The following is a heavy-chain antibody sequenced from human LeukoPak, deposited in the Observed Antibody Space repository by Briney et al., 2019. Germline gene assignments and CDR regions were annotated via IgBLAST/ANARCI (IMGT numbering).Heavy chain of an antibody. J-gene: IGHJ4*02. CDR2: INPNSGGT. Sequence: ASVKVSCKASGGTFSSYAISWVRQAPGQGLEWMGWINPNSGGTNYAQKFQGRVTMTRDTSISTTYMELSRLRSDDTAVYYCAREYYDYVWGSYRSLGYWGQGTLVTVSS. CDR3: AREYYDYVWGSYRSLGY. CDR1: GGTFSSYA. V-gene: IGHV1-2*02. D-gene: IGHD3-16*02.